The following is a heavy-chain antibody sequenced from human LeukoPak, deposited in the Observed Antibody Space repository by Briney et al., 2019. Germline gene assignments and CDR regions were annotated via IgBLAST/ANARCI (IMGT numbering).Heavy chain of an antibody. J-gene: IGHJ6*02. Sequence: GASVKVSCKISGFTFTGYFIHWVRQAPGQGLEWMGWINPNSGGTNYAEEFQGWVTMTRDTSINTAYMELSRLRSDDTAVYYCARDGPAGTVYYYSGMDVWGQGTTVTVSS. V-gene: IGHV1-2*04. CDR3: ARDGPAGTVYYYSGMDV. CDR1: GFTFTGYF. CDR2: INPNSGGT. D-gene: IGHD6-19*01.